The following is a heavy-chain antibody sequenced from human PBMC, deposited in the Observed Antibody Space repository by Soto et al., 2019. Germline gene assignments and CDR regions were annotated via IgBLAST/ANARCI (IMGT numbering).Heavy chain of an antibody. CDR2: MNPNSGNT. J-gene: IGHJ6*03. Sequence: QVQLVQSGAEVKKPGASVKVSCKASGYTFTSYDINRVRQDTGQGLEWMGWMNPNSGNTGYAQKFQGRVTMPRNTSISTAYMELSSLRSEDTAVYYCARGGINCSGGSCYYYYMDVWGKGTTVTVSS. CDR3: ARGGINCSGGSCYYYYMDV. V-gene: IGHV1-8*01. CDR1: GYTFTSYD. D-gene: IGHD2-15*01.